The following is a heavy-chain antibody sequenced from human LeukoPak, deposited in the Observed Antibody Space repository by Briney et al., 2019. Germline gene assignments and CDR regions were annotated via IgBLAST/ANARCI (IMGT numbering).Heavy chain of an antibody. CDR2: IWYDGSNK. Sequence: PGGSLRLSCAASGFTFSSYGMHWVRQAPGKGLEWVAVIWYDGSNKYYADSVKGRFTISRDNSKNTLYLQMNSLRAEDTAVYYCARDLGHWYWYYGMDVWGRGTTVTVSS. D-gene: IGHD2-8*02. CDR3: ARDLGHWYWYYGMDV. J-gene: IGHJ6*02. CDR1: GFTFSSYG. V-gene: IGHV3-33*01.